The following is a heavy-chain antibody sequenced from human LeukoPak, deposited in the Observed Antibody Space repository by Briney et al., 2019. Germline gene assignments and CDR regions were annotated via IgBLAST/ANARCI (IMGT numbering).Heavy chain of an antibody. J-gene: IGHJ3*02. CDR1: GFTISSYA. V-gene: IGHV3-23*01. Sequence: GGSQRLSCAASGFTISSYAMSGVRQAPGKGLEWVSAISGSGGSTYSADSVKGRFTISRDNSKNTLYLQMNSLRAEDTAVYYCAKDHGYYDSSGYHDAFDIWGQGTMVTVSS. CDR3: AKDHGYYDSSGYHDAFDI. CDR2: ISGSGGST. D-gene: IGHD3-22*01.